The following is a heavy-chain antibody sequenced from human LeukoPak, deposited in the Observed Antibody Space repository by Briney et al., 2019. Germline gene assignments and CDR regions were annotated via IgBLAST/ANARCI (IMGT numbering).Heavy chain of an antibody. CDR1: GGSISSYY. V-gene: IGHV4-59*01. CDR3: ARGQRSDAGWGLYYYYYYIDV. CDR2: IYYSGST. Sequence: PSETLSLTCTVSGGSISSYYWSWIRQPPGKGLEWLGYIYYSGSTNYNPSLKSRVTISVDTSKNQFSLKLSSATAADTAVYYCARGQRSDAGWGLYYYYYYIDVWGKGTTVTVSS. J-gene: IGHJ6*03. D-gene: IGHD3-10*01.